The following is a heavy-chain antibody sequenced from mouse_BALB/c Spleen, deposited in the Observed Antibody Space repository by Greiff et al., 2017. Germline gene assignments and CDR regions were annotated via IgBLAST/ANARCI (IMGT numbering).Heavy chain of an antibody. CDR2: IYPGGGYT. CDR3: ARYPDYDYDAMDY. J-gene: IGHJ4*01. CDR1: GYTFTNYW. Sequence: QVQLQQSGAELVRPGTSVKISCKASGYTFTNYWLGWVKQRPGHGLEWIGDIYPGGGYTNYNEKFKGKATLTADTSSSTAYMQLSSLTSEDSAVYFCARYPDYDYDAMDYWGQGTSVTVSS. D-gene: IGHD1-1*02. V-gene: IGHV1-63*02.